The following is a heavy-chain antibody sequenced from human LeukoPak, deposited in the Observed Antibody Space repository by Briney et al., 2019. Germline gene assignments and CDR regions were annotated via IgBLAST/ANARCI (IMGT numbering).Heavy chain of an antibody. J-gene: IGHJ5*02. CDR1: SGSISSGDYY. V-gene: IGHV4-30-4*01. CDR3: ARVWFGEYPFDP. CDR2: IYYSGST. Sequence: SQTLSLTCTVSSGSISSGDYYWSWIRQPPGKGLEWIGYIYYSGSTYYNPSLKSRVTISVDTSKNQFSLKLSSVTAADTAVYYCARVWFGEYPFDPWGQGTLVTVSS. D-gene: IGHD3-10*01.